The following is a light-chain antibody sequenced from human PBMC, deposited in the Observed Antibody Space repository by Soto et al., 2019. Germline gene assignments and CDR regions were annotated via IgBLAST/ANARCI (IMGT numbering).Light chain of an antibody. Sequence: EIVMTQSPATLPVSPGERATLSCRASQSVSSNLAWYQQKPGQAPRLLIYGASTRATGIPARFSGSGSGTDFTLTISSLEPEDFAVYYCQQHGSSPQDTFGQGTKVDIK. CDR3: QQHGSSPQDT. CDR1: QSVSSN. V-gene: IGKV3-15*01. J-gene: IGKJ1*01. CDR2: GAS.